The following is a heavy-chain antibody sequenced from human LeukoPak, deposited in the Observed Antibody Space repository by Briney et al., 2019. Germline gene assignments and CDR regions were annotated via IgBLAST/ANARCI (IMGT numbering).Heavy chain of an antibody. Sequence: GGSLRLSCAASGFTFSSYSMNWVRQAPGKGLEWVSYISSSSSTIYYADSVKGRFTISRDNAKNSLYLQMNSLRAEDTAVYYCARAPMPPYYYDSSGYYYWGQGTSVTVSS. V-gene: IGHV3-48*04. CDR3: ARAPMPPYYYDSSGYYY. J-gene: IGHJ4*02. D-gene: IGHD3-22*01. CDR2: ISSSSSTI. CDR1: GFTFSSYS.